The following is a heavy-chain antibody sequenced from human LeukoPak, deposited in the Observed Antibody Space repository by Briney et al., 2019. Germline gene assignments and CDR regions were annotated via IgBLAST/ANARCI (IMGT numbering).Heavy chain of an antibody. CDR2: ISGGGTST. D-gene: IGHD5-24*01. Sequence: GGSLRLSCAASGFTFSNYAMSWVRQAPGKGLEWVSTISGGGTSTYSADSVKGRFTISRDNSKNTLYLQMYSLRAEDTAVYYCARDLDDYNGLPPFFQHWGQGTLVTVSS. CDR3: ARDLDDYNGLPPFFQH. CDR1: GFTFSNYA. V-gene: IGHV3-23*01. J-gene: IGHJ1*01.